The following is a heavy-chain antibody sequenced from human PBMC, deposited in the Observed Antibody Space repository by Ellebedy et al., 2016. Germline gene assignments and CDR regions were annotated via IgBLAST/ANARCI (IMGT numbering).Heavy chain of an antibody. CDR1: GGSISSGNW. J-gene: IGHJ4*02. V-gene: IGHV4-4*02. D-gene: IGHD4-23*01. Sequence: SETLSLTCVVSGGSISSGNWWSWVRQPPGKGLEWIGEIYHSGTTNYNPSLKSPVTISVDRSKNQFSLKLTSVTAADTAVYYCARLSSGNSYFDYWGPGTLVTVSS. CDR3: ARLSSGNSYFDY. CDR2: IYHSGTT.